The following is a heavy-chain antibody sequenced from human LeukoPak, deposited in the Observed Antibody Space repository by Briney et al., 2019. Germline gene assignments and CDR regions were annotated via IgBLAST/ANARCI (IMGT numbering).Heavy chain of an antibody. CDR3: AKKGDCSSTSCYIDF. V-gene: IGHV3-23*01. CDR2: ISGSGGTT. CDR1: GFTFSSYA. Sequence: PGGSLRLSCAASGFTFSSYAMSWVRQAPGKGLEWVSVISGSGGTTYYADSVEGRFTISRDNSKNTLYLQMNSLRAEDTAVYYCAKKGDCSSTSCYIDFWGQGTLVTVSS. D-gene: IGHD2-2*01. J-gene: IGHJ4*02.